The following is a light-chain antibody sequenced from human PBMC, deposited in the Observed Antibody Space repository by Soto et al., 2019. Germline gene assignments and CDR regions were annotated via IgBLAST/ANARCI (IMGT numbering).Light chain of an antibody. CDR2: YDD. CDR1: SSNIGNNA. V-gene: IGLV1-36*01. CDR3: AAWDDSLNGVV. Sequence: QSVLTQPPSVSEAPRQRVTISCSRSSSNIGNNAVNWYQQLPGKAPKLLLYYDDLLPSGVSDRFSGSKSGTSASLAISGLQSEDEADYYCAAWDDSLNGVVFGGGTKLTVL. J-gene: IGLJ2*01.